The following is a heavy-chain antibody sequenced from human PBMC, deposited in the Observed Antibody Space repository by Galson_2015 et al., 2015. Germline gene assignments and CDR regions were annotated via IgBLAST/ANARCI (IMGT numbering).Heavy chain of an antibody. D-gene: IGHD2-2*01. CDR2: ISYGGSNK. Sequence: SLRLSCAASGFTFSSYAMHWVRQAPGKGLEWVAVISYGGSNKYYADSVKGRFTISRDNSKNTLYLQMNSLRAEDTAVYYCARECSSTSCYDYWGQGTLVTVSS. CDR3: ARECSSTSCYDY. J-gene: IGHJ4*02. CDR1: GFTFSSYA. V-gene: IGHV3-30-3*01.